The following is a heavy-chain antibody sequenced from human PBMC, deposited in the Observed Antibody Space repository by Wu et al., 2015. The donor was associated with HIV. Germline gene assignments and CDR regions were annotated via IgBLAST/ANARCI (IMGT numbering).Heavy chain of an antibody. CDR2: IIPMFGTA. CDR1: GTFSSYA. D-gene: IGHD1/OR15-1a*01. Sequence: GTFSSYAISWVRQAPGQGLEWMGGIIPMFGTANYAQKFQGRVTITADESTSTAYMELSSLRSEDTAVYYCARAGNNQFYYYYMDVWGKGTTVTVSS. V-gene: IGHV1-69*01. J-gene: IGHJ6*03. CDR3: ARAGNNQFYYYYMDV.